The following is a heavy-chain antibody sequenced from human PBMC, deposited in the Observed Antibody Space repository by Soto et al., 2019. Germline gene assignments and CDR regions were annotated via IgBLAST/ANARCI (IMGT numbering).Heavy chain of an antibody. CDR2: INPNSGGT. CDR3: ATAVYYDSSGYYSDY. V-gene: IGHV1-2*02. CDR1: GYTFTGYY. Sequence: ASVKVPCKASGYTFTGYYMHWVRQAPGQGLEWMGWINPNSGGTNYAQKFQGRVTMTRDTSISTAYMELSRLRSDDTAVYYCATAVYYDSSGYYSDYWGQGTLVTVSS. J-gene: IGHJ4*02. D-gene: IGHD3-22*01.